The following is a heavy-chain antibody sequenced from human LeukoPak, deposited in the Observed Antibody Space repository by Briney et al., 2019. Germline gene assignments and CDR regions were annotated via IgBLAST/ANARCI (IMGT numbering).Heavy chain of an antibody. CDR3: ARVVGTDEGADY. CDR2: IKPDGSEK. D-gene: IGHD1-7*01. CDR1: GFTFRHYW. Sequence: GGSLRLSRAASGFTFRHYWMNWVRQASGKGLEWVANIKPDGSEKRYADSVKGRFTISRDNAENSLYLQMNSLRAEDTAVYYCARVVGTDEGADYWGQGTLVTVSS. V-gene: IGHV3-7*04. J-gene: IGHJ4*02.